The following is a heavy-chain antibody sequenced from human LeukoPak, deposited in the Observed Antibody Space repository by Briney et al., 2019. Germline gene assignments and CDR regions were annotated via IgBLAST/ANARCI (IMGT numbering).Heavy chain of an antibody. CDR1: GFTFSSYA. CDR3: ARGHIAVAGTSAFDI. J-gene: IGHJ3*02. V-gene: IGHV3-30-3*01. CDR2: ISYDGSNK. Sequence: GGSLRLSCAASGFTFSSYAMHWVRQAPGKGLEWVAVISYDGSNKYYADSVKGRFTISRDNSKNTLYLQMNSLRAEDTAVYYCARGHIAVAGTSAFDIWGQGTMVTVPS. D-gene: IGHD6-19*01.